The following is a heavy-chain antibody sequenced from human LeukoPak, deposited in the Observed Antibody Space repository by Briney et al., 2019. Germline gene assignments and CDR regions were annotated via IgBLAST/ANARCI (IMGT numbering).Heavy chain of an antibody. V-gene: IGHV1-69*01. D-gene: IGHD2-21*01. CDR1: GGTFSSYA. CDR3: ARDLYCGGDCYSGRNWFDP. Sequence: SVKVSCKASGGTFSSYAISWVPQAPGQGLEWMGGIIPIFGTANYAQKYQGRVTITADESTSTAYMELSSLRSEDTAVYYCARDLYCGGDCYSGRNWFDPWGQGTLVTVSS. J-gene: IGHJ5*02. CDR2: IIPIFGTA.